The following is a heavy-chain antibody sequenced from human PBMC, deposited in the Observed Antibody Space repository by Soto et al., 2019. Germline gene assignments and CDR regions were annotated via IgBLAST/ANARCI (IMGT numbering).Heavy chain of an antibody. D-gene: IGHD2-2*01. CDR3: ARDLRSPDCSSTSCYSYHFDY. J-gene: IGHJ4*02. V-gene: IGHV3-21*01. Sequence: GGSLSLSCAASGFTFSSYSMNWVRQAPGKGLEWVSSISSSSSYIYYADSVKGRFTISRDNAKNSLYLQMNSLRAEDTAVYYCARDLRSPDCSSTSCYSYHFDYWGQGTLVTSPQ. CDR1: GFTFSSYS. CDR2: ISSSSSYI.